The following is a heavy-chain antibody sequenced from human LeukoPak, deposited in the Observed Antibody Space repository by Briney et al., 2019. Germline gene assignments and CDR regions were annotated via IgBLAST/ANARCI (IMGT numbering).Heavy chain of an antibody. V-gene: IGHV3-66*01. CDR3: ARVPGDY. J-gene: IGHJ4*02. CDR1: GFTFSSYA. Sequence: GGSLRLSCAASGFTFSSYAMSWLRQAPGKGLEWVSVIYSGGSTYYADSVKGRFTISRDNSKNTLYLQMNSLRAEDTAVYYCARVPGDYWGQGTLVTVSS. CDR2: IYSGGST.